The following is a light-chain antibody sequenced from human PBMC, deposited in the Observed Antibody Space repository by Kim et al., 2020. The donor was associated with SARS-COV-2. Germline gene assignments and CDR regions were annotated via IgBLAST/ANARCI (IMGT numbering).Light chain of an antibody. CDR1: SSDVGGYNY. J-gene: IGLJ2*01. CDR3: CSYAGIYTP. CDR2: DVS. V-gene: IGLV2-11*01. Sequence: QSALTQPRSVSGSPGQSVTISCTGTSSDVGGYNYVSWYQQHPGKAPKLMIYDVSKRPSGVPDRFSGSKSGNTASLTVSGLQAEDEADYYCCSYAGIYTPFGGGTQLTVL.